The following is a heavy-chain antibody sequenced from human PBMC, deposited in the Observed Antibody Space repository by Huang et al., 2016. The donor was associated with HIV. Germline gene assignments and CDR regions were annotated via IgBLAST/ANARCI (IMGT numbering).Heavy chain of an antibody. D-gene: IGHD2-21*01. CDR3: ATGFDTYYDI. J-gene: IGHJ3*02. Sequence: QVQLVQSGAAVKKPGASVKVSCKVSGYTLTELSIHWVRQAPGKGLEWMGGLSPEHGETNHAQNFQGRVTMTEDTSTDTAYMELNSLRSEDTAVYYCATGFDTYYDIWGQGTMVIASS. V-gene: IGHV1-24*01. CDR2: LSPEHGET. CDR1: GYTLTELS.